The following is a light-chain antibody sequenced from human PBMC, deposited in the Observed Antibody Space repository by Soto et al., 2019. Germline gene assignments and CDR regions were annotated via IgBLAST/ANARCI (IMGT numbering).Light chain of an antibody. CDR2: GVY. CDR1: QTGSNSY. Sequence: DIVLTRSPGTLSLSPGERATLSCRASQTGSNSYLAWYQHKSGQAPRLLIYGVYTRASGIPDRFSGSGSGTEFTLTITRLEPEDSAVYFCQHYGYSQWTFGQGTKVDIK. J-gene: IGKJ1*01. V-gene: IGKV3-20*01. CDR3: QHYGYSQWT.